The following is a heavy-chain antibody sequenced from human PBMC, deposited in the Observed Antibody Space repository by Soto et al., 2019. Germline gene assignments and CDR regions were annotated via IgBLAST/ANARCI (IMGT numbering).Heavy chain of an antibody. V-gene: IGHV1-69*13. Sequence: SVEEYFKASGGTLSSYAASSGRKAPGQGLEWMGGIIPIFGTANYAQKFQGRVTITAGESTSTAYMELSSLRSEDTAVYYCAREERGYCSSTSCYPTLWFDAWGQGTMVTVSS. CDR2: IIPIFGTA. J-gene: IGHJ5*02. D-gene: IGHD2-2*01. CDR1: GGTLSSYA. CDR3: AREERGYCSSTSCYPTLWFDA.